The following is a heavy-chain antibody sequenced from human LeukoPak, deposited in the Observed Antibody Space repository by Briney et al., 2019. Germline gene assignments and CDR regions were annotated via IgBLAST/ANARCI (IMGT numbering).Heavy chain of an antibody. D-gene: IGHD6-19*01. CDR1: GGSISSGAKY. Sequence: SETLSLTCSVSGGSISSGAKYWSWIRQRPGKGLEWIGYIYDSGSTNYSPSLRSRVVISEDTSKNQISLKLSSVTAADTAVYYCARGLRAVAGTGSDYWGQGTLVTVSS. CDR2: IYDSGST. V-gene: IGHV4-31*03. J-gene: IGHJ4*02. CDR3: ARGLRAVAGTGSDY.